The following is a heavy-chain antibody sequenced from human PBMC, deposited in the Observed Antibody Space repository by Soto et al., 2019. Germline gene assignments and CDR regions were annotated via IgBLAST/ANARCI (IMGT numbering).Heavy chain of an antibody. V-gene: IGHV3-30*18. CDR3: AKEGSPKVSRWDDY. D-gene: IGHD1-26*01. CDR2: ISHEGSVQ. CDR1: GFTFSDYG. Sequence: QVPLAESGGGVVQPGGSLRLSCAASGFTFSDYGIDWIRQAPGKGLEWVAVISHEGSVQYYADSVKGRFTVSRDNSKNILYLQMNSLRPEDTAMYYCAKEGSPKVSRWDDYWGQGTLVTVSS. J-gene: IGHJ4*02.